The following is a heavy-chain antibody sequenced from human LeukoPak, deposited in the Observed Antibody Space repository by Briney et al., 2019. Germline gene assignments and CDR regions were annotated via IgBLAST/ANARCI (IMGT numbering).Heavy chain of an antibody. CDR3: AKDLSFEYSSSSP. CDR1: GFTFSSYW. CDR2: IKQDGSEK. D-gene: IGHD6-6*01. J-gene: IGHJ5*02. V-gene: IGHV3-7*01. Sequence: PGGSLRLSCAASGFTFSSYWMSWVRQAPGKGLEWVANIKQDGSEKYYVDSVKGRFTISRDNAKNSLYLQMNSLRAEDTAVYYCAKDLSFEYSSSSPWGQGTLVTVSS.